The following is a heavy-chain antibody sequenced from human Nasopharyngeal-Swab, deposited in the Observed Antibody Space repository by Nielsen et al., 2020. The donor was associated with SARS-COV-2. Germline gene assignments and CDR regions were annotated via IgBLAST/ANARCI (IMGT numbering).Heavy chain of an antibody. Sequence: LTCTLSGGSISSYYWSWIRQPPGKGLEWIGYIYYSGSTNYNPSLKSRVTISVDTSKNQFSLKLSSVTAADTAVYYCARDGTPRDYFDYWGQGTLVTVSS. CDR3: ARDGTPRDYFDY. CDR1: GGSISSYY. J-gene: IGHJ4*02. CDR2: IYYSGST. V-gene: IGHV4-59*01. D-gene: IGHD1-26*01.